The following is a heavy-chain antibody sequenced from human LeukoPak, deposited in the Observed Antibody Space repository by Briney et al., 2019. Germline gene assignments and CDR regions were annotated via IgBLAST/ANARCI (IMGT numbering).Heavy chain of an antibody. V-gene: IGHV3-23*01. CDR1: GFTFSSYA. J-gene: IGHJ4*02. Sequence: GGSLRLSCAASGFTFSSYAVSWVRQAPGKGLEWVSAISGSGGSTYYADSVKGRFTISRDNSKNTLCLQMNSLRAEDTAVYYCAKSRTGIAVAGTVYWGQGTLVTVSS. CDR2: ISGSGGST. CDR3: AKSRTGIAVAGTVY. D-gene: IGHD6-19*01.